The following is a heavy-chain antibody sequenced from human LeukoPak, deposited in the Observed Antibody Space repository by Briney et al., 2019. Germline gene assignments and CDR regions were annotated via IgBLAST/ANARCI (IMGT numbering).Heavy chain of an antibody. CDR2: ISGSGGST. J-gene: IGHJ4*02. CDR3: AVNYDFWSGYLGY. D-gene: IGHD3-3*01. Sequence: PGGSLRLSCAASGFTFSSYWMSWARQAPGKGLEWVSAISGSGGSTYYADSVKGRFTISRDNSKNTLYLQMNSLRAEDTAVYYCAVNYDFWSGYLGYWGQGTLVTVSS. CDR1: GFTFSSYW. V-gene: IGHV3-23*01.